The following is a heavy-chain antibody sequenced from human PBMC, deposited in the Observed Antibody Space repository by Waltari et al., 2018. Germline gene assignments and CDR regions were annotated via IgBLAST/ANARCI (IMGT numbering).Heavy chain of an antibody. CDR2: IYYSGST. D-gene: IGHD3-10*01. Sequence: QLQLQESGPGLVKPSETLSLTCTVSGGSIRSSSYYWGWIRQPPGKGLEWIGSIYYSGSTYYNPSLKSRVTISVDTSKNQFALKLSSVTAADTAVYYCARLKYGSGSYWGQGTLVTVSS. V-gene: IGHV4-39*01. CDR3: ARLKYGSGSY. CDR1: GGSIRSSSYY. J-gene: IGHJ4*02.